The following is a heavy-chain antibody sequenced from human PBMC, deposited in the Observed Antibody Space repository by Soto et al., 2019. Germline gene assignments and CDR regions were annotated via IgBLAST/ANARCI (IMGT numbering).Heavy chain of an antibody. CDR1: GFTFSSYS. V-gene: IGHV3-48*01. CDR2: ISSSSSTI. CDR3: ARDLTWRVPGGAFDI. J-gene: IGHJ3*02. Sequence: GGSLRLSCAASGFTFSSYSMNWVRQAPGKGLEWVSYISSSSSTIYYADSVKGRFTISRDNAKNSLYLQMNSLRAEDTAVYYCARDLTWRVPGGAFDIWGQGTMVTVSS.